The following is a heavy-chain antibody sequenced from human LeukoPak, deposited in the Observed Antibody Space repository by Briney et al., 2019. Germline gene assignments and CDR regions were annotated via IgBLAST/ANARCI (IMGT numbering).Heavy chain of an antibody. V-gene: IGHV5-51*01. D-gene: IGHD1-7*01. CDR2: IYPDDSDT. CDR1: AYSFSSYW. Sequence: ESLKISCKGSAYSFSSYWIAWVRQMPGKGLELMGIIYPDDSDTRYSTSFQGQVTISADKSVSTAYLQWSSLKASDTAMYYCARATTGTRTIDYWGQGTLVTVSS. CDR3: ARATTGTRTIDY. J-gene: IGHJ4*02.